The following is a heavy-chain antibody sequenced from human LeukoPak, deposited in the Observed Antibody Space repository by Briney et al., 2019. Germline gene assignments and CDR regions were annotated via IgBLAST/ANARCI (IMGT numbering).Heavy chain of an antibody. D-gene: IGHD3/OR15-3a*01. CDR2: INPNSGGT. J-gene: IGHJ5*02. Sequence: GASVKVSCKASGYTFTGYYMHWVRQAPGQGLEWMGWINPNSGGTNYAQKFQGRVTMTRDTSISTAYMELSRLRSDDTAVYYCARDFGTTETGFDPWGQGTLVTVSS. CDR1: GYTFTGYY. CDR3: ARDFGTTETGFDP. V-gene: IGHV1-2*02.